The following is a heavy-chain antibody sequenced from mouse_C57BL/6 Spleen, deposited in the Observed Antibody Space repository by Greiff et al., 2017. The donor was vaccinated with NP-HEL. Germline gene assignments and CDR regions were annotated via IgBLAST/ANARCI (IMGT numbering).Heavy chain of an antibody. CDR1: GYTFTSYT. CDR3: ARSDYGKGLYYAMDY. V-gene: IGHV1-4*01. Sequence: QVQLKQSGAELARPGASVKMSCKASGYTFTSYTMHWVKQRPGQGLEWIGYINPSSGYTKYNQKFKDKATLTADKSSSTAYMQLSSLTSEDSAVYYCARSDYGKGLYYAMDYWGQGTSVTVSS. J-gene: IGHJ4*01. CDR2: INPSSGYT. D-gene: IGHD2-1*01.